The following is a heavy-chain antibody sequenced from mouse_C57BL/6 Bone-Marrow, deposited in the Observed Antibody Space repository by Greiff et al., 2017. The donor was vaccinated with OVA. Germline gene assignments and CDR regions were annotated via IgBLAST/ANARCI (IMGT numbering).Heavy chain of an antibody. D-gene: IGHD4-1*01. Sequence: EVKLVESGGGLVQSGRSLRLSCATSGFTFSDFYMEWVRQAPGKGLEWIAASRNKANDYTTEYSASVKGRFIVSRDTSQSILYLQMNALRAEDTAIYYCARDALTGAFDYWGQGTTLTVSS. CDR1: GFTFSDFY. CDR3: ARDALTGAFDY. J-gene: IGHJ2*01. V-gene: IGHV7-1*01. CDR2: SRNKANDYTT.